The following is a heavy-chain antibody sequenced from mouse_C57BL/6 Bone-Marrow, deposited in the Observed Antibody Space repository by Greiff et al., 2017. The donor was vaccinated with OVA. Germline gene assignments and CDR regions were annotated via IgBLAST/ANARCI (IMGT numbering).Heavy chain of an antibody. CDR3: ERLEGYYVHFDY. CDR1: GYTFTSYW. D-gene: IGHD2-3*01. V-gene: IGHV1-59*01. Sequence: VQLQQPGAELVRPGTSVKLSCKASGYTFTSYWMHWVKQRPGQGLEWIGVIDPSDSYTNYNQKFKGKATLTVDTSSSTAYMQLSSLTSEDSAVYYCERLEGYYVHFDYWGQGTTLTVSS. J-gene: IGHJ2*01. CDR2: IDPSDSYT.